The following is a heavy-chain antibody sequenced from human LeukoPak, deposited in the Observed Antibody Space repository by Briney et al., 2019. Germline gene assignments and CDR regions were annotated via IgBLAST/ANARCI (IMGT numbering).Heavy chain of an antibody. V-gene: IGHV5-51*01. CDR2: FYPGDSDT. CDR3: ARPRITMVRGATSPPVY. D-gene: IGHD3-10*01. J-gene: IGHJ4*02. Sequence: GESLKIACKGSGYSFTSYWIGWVRQMPGKGLEWMGIFYPGDSDTRYSPSFQGQVTISADKSISTAYLQWSSLKASDSAMCYCARPRITMVRGATSPPVYWGQGALVTVSS. CDR1: GYSFTSYW.